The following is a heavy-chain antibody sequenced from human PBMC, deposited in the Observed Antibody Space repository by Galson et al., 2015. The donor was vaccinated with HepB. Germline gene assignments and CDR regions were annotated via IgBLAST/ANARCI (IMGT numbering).Heavy chain of an antibody. CDR3: ARGGAWWRPIDY. CDR2: ISYDGSNK. Sequence: SLRLSCAASGFTFSSYAMHWVRQAPGKGLEWVAVISYDGSNKYYADSVKGRFTISRDNSKNTLYLQMNSLRAEDTAVYYCARGGAWWRPIDYWGQGTLVTVSS. V-gene: IGHV3-30-3*01. J-gene: IGHJ4*02. D-gene: IGHD2-15*01. CDR1: GFTFSSYA.